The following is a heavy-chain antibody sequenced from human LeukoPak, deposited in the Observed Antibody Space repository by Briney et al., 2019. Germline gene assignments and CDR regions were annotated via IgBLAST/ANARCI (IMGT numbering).Heavy chain of an antibody. D-gene: IGHD6-19*01. V-gene: IGHV3-21*01. CDR2: ISSSSSYI. J-gene: IGHJ4*02. CDR3: ARAAYSSGWYAPSGPDY. CDR1: GFTFSSYS. Sequence: GGSLRLSCAASGFTFSSYSMNRVRQAPGKGLEWVSSISSSSSYIYYADSVKGRFTISRDNAKNSLYLQMNSLRAEDTAVYYCARAAYSSGWYAPSGPDYWGQGTLVTVSS.